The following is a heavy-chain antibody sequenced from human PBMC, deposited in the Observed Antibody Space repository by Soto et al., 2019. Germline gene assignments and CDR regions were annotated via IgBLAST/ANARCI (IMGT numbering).Heavy chain of an antibody. D-gene: IGHD6-6*01. V-gene: IGHV3-23*01. CDR2: ISGSGGST. Sequence: EVQLLESGGGLVQPGGPLRLSCAASGFTFSSYAMSWVRQAPGKGLEWVSAISGSGGSTYYADSVKGRFTISRDNSKNTLYLQMNSLRAEDTAVYYCASPGVAARGGTHWYFDLWGRGTLVTVSS. CDR3: ASPGVAARGGTHWYFDL. J-gene: IGHJ2*01. CDR1: GFTFSSYA.